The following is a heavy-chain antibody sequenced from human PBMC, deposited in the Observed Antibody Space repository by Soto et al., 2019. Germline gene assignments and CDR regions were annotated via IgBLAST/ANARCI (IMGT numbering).Heavy chain of an antibody. CDR1: GGSFSGYY. Sequence: SDTLSLTCAVYGGSFSGYYWSWIRQPPGKGLEWIGEINHSGSTNYNPSLKSRVTISVDTSKNQFSLKLSSVTAADTAVYYCAREKPYSSSWYHDYWGQGTLVTVS. CDR2: INHSGST. D-gene: IGHD6-13*01. J-gene: IGHJ4*02. V-gene: IGHV4-34*01. CDR3: AREKPYSSSWYHDY.